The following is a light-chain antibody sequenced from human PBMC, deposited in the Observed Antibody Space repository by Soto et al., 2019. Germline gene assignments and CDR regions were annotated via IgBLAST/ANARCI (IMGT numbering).Light chain of an antibody. CDR1: SSNIGAGYD. Sequence: QSVLTQPPSVSGAPGQRVTIPCTGSSSNIGAGYDVHWYQQLPGTAPKLLINGNINRPSGVPDRFSGSKSGTSASLAITGLQAEDEADYYCQSYDSSLSGSVFGGGTKLTVL. CDR2: GNI. J-gene: IGLJ2*01. CDR3: QSYDSSLSGSV. V-gene: IGLV1-40*01.